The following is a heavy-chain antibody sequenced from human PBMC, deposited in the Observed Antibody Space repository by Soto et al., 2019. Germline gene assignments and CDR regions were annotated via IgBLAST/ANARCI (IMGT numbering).Heavy chain of an antibody. D-gene: IGHD2-2*02. CDR1: GGTFSSHA. J-gene: IGHJ5*02. CDR3: AREDCSSTSCYKSFSWFDP. V-gene: IGHV1-69*13. Sequence: GASVKVSCKASGGTFSSHAISWVRQAPGQGLEWMGGIIPIFGTANYAQKFQGRVTITADESTSTAYMELSSLRSEDTAVYYCAREDCSSTSCYKSFSWFDPWGQGTLVTVSS. CDR2: IIPIFGTA.